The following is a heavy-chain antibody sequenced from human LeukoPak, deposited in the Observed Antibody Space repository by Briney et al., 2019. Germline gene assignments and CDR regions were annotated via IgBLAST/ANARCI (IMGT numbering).Heavy chain of an antibody. J-gene: IGHJ6*03. D-gene: IGHD5-18*01. CDR3: ARDAGYSYGHYYYYYMDV. V-gene: IGHV3-7*01. CDR1: GFTFSSYS. Sequence: GGSLRLSCAASGFTFSSYSMNWVRQAPGKGLEWVANIKQDGSEKYYVDSVKGRFTISRDNAKNSLYLQMNSLRAEDTAVYYCARDAGYSYGHYYYYYMDVWGKGTTVTVSS. CDR2: IKQDGSEK.